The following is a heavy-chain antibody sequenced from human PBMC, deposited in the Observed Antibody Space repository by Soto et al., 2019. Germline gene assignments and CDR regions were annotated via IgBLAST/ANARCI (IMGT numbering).Heavy chain of an antibody. CDR1: GYSFTNYW. CDR3: ARPSLSSGYYYAY. D-gene: IGHD3-22*01. CDR2: IYPGDSDT. Sequence: DSLTISCKGSGYSFTNYWIALVRQMPGKGLEWMGIIYPGDSDTRYSPSFQGQVTISADKSISTAFLQWSSPKASDTAMYYCARPSLSSGYYYAYWGQGTLVTVSS. V-gene: IGHV5-51*01. J-gene: IGHJ4*02.